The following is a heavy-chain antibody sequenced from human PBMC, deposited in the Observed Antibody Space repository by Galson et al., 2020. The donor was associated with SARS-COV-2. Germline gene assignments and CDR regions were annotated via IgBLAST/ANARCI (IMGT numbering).Heavy chain of an antibody. CDR1: GDSLKNFF. J-gene: IGHJ5*02. Sequence: SETLSLTCTVSGDSLKNFFWTWIRQSPGKGLEWLGDIYYTGNTNYNPSVKSRVSMSADTSKNQISLNLTSVTAADTAVYYCALTPRGKYNWCDPWGHGTLVTVSS. CDR2: IYYTGNT. CDR3: ALTPRGKYNWCDP. D-gene: IGHD3-10*01. V-gene: IGHV4-59*01.